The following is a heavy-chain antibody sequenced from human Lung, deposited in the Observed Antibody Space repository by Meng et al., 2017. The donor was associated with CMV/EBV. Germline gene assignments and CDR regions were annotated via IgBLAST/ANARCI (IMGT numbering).Heavy chain of an antibody. CDR3: ARGINGGCGD. J-gene: IGHJ4*02. D-gene: IGHD4-23*01. CDR1: GDIVSRNSAA. CDR2: TYYRSKWYH. Sequence: QEQLQQSGPGLVKPSQTLSLTCAISGDIVSRNSAAWHWIRQSPSRGLEWLGRTYYRSKWYHEYAVSVKSRITVSPDTPKNQFSLQLNSLTPEETAVYYCARGINGGCGDWGQGTLVTVSS. V-gene: IGHV6-1*01.